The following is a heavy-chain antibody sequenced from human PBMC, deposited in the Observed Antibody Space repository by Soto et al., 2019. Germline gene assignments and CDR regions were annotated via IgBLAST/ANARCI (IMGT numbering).Heavy chain of an antibody. J-gene: IGHJ4*02. V-gene: IGHV4-4*02. CDR3: ARVRGPEYSSGWYYFDY. D-gene: IGHD6-19*01. CDR1: GGSISSSNW. Sequence: SETLSLTCAVSGGSISSSNWWSWVRQPPGKGLEWIGYIYHSGSTNYNPSLKSRVTISVDTSKNQFSLKLSSVTAADTAVYYCARVRGPEYSSGWYYFDYWGQGTLVTVSS. CDR2: IYHSGST.